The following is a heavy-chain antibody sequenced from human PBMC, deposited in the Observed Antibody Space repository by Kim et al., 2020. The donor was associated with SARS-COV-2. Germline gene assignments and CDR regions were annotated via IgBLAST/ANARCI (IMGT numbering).Heavy chain of an antibody. Sequence: SETLSLTCTVSGGSISSYYWSWIRQPPGKGLEWIGYIYYSGSTNYNPSLKSRVTISVDTSRYQFSLKLSSVTAADTAVYYCASARIAASGIFDYWGQGTLVPVSS. V-gene: IGHV4-59*01. CDR3: ASARIAASGIFDY. D-gene: IGHD6-6*01. J-gene: IGHJ4*02. CDR1: GGSISSYY. CDR2: IYYSGST.